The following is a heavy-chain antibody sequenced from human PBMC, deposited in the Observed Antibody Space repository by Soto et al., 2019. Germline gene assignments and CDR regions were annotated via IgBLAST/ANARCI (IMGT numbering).Heavy chain of an antibody. CDR2: IYYSGST. CDR1: GGSISSYY. D-gene: IGHD4-17*01. Sequence: SETLSLTCTVSGGSISSYYWTWIRQPPGKGLEWIGYIYYSGSTNYNPSLKSRVTISVDTSKNQFSLKLSSVTAADTAVYYCARNFDYGGSFDYWGQGTLVTVSS. V-gene: IGHV4-59*01. CDR3: ARNFDYGGSFDY. J-gene: IGHJ4*02.